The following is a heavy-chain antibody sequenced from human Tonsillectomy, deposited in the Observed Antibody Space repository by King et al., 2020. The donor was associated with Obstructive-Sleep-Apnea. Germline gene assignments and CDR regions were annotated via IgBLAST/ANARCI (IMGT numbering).Heavy chain of an antibody. J-gene: IGHJ3*02. CDR1: GGTFSSYA. D-gene: IGHD4-17*01. CDR3: ARGGHDVDYGDYLSDNAFDI. Sequence: QLVQSGAEVKKPGSSVKVSCKASGGTFSSYAISWVRQAPGQGLEWMGGIIPILGIANYAQKFQGRVTITADKSTSTAYMELSSLRSEDTAVYYCARGGHDVDYGDYLSDNAFDIWGQGTMVTVSS. CDR2: IIPILGIA. V-gene: IGHV1-69*04.